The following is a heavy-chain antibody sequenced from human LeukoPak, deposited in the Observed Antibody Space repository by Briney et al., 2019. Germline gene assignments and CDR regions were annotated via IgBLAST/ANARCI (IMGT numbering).Heavy chain of an antibody. CDR3: AKVGGDGSWIDP. V-gene: IGHV1-46*01. Sequence: ASVKVSCKAAGYTFTSYYMHWVRQAPGQGLEWRGIINLSGGSTSYAQKFQGRVTMTRDTSTSTVYMGLSSLRSEDTAVYYCAKVGGDGSWIDPWGQGTPVTVSS. J-gene: IGHJ5*02. CDR2: INLSGGST. D-gene: IGHD1-26*01. CDR1: GYTFTSYY.